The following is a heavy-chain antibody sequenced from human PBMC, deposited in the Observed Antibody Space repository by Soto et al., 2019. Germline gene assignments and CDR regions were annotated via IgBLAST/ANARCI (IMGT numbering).Heavy chain of an antibody. D-gene: IGHD1-20*01. V-gene: IGHV4-34*12. J-gene: IGHJ6*02. Sequence: SETLSLTCAVYGGSFSAYYWSWVRQPPGKGLEWIGEIIHSESTKYNPSLKSRVTISVDTSKNQVVLTMTNMDPVDTATYYCARDSITGTPYYYYGMDVWGQGTTVTVSS. CDR2: IIHSEST. CDR1: GGSFSAYY. CDR3: ARDSITGTPYYYYGMDV.